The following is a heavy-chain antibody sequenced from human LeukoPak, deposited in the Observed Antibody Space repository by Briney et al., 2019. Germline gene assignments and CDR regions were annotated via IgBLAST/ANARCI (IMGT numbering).Heavy chain of an antibody. D-gene: IGHD3-10*01. CDR1: GFTFGDYA. CDR2: IRSKAYGGTT. Sequence: PGRSLRLSCTASGFTFGDYAMSWFRQAPGKGLEWVGFIRSKAYGGTTEYAASVKGRFTISRDDSKSIAYLQMNSLKTEDTAVYYCTRTPLWFGTIDAFDIWGQGTMVTVSS. V-gene: IGHV3-49*03. CDR3: TRTPLWFGTIDAFDI. J-gene: IGHJ3*02.